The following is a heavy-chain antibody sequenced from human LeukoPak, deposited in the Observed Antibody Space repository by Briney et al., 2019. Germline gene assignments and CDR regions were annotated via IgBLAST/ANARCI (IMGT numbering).Heavy chain of an antibody. CDR3: AREGRYSSGWYT. CDR1: GFTFTSSA. CDR2: IVVGSGNT. V-gene: IGHV1-58*02. D-gene: IGHD6-19*01. Sequence: SVKVSCKASGFTFTSSAMQWVRQARGQRLEWIGWIVVGSGNTNYAQKFQERVTITRDMSTSTAYMELSSLRSDDTAVYYCAREGRYSSGWYTWGQGTLVTVSS. J-gene: IGHJ5*02.